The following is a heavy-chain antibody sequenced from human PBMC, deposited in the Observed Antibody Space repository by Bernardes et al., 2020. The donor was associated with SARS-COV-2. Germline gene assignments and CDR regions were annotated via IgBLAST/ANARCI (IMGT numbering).Heavy chain of an antibody. D-gene: IGHD3-10*01. J-gene: IGHJ5*02. Sequence: ASVKVSCKASGYSFTSYGISWVRQAPGQGLEWMGWISGYNGNTKYAQKVQGRVTMTTDTSTSTVYMELRSLRSDDTAVYFCAREIGVNFKWFDPWGQGTLVSVAS. CDR2: ISGYNGNT. CDR3: AREIGVNFKWFDP. V-gene: IGHV1-18*01. CDR1: GYSFTSYG.